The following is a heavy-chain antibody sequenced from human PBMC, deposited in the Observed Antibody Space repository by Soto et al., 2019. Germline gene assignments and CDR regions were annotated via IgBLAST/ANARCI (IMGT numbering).Heavy chain of an antibody. CDR2: IHSGGST. D-gene: IGHD6-19*01. CDR1: GFTVSRNY. Sequence: EVQLVESGGGLVQPGGSLRLSCAASGFTVSRNYMSWVRQAPGKGLEWVSVIHSGGSTYYADSVKGRFTISRDNSKNTLYLQMNSLRAEDTAVYYCARASKDSSGWYDYWGQGTLVTVSS. CDR3: ARASKDSSGWYDY. J-gene: IGHJ4*02. V-gene: IGHV3-66*01.